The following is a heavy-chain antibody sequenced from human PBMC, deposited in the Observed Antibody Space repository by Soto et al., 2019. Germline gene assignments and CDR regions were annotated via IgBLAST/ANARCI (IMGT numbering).Heavy chain of an antibody. V-gene: IGHV3-33*01. D-gene: IGHD6-6*01. CDR3: ARDPGTYSSSSSYFDY. CDR1: GFTFSSYG. CDR2: IWYDGSNK. J-gene: IGHJ4*02. Sequence: GGSLRLSCAASGFTFSSYGMHWVRQAPGKGLEWVAVIWYDGSNKYYADSVKGRFTISRDNSKNTLYLQMNSLRAEDTAVYYCARDPGTYSSSSSYFDYWGQGTLVTVSS.